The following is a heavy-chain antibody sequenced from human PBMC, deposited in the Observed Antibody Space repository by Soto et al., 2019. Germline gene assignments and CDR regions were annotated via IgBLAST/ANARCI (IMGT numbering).Heavy chain of an antibody. D-gene: IGHD3-10*01. CDR3: ARHDLGSGSYSPYGMDV. V-gene: IGHV4-39*01. CDR2: IYYSGST. CDR1: GGSISSSSYY. J-gene: IGHJ6*02. Sequence: QLQLQESGPGLVKPSETLSLTCTVSGGSISSSSYYWGWIRQPPWKGLEWIGSIYYSGSTYYNPSLKSRVTISVDTSKNQFSLKLSSVTAADTAVYYCARHDLGSGSYSPYGMDVWGQGTTVTVSS.